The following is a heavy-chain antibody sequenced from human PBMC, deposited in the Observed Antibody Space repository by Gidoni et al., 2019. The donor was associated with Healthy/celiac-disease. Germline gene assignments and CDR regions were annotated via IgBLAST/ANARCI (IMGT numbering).Heavy chain of an antibody. D-gene: IGHD5-12*01. Sequence: EVQLLESGGGLVQPGGSLRLSCAASGFTFRTYWMHWVRQAPGKGLVWVSRINSDGSSTSYADSVKGRFTISRDNAKNTLYLQMNSLRAEDTAVYYCAATGGMVATYAFYGMDVWGQGTTVTVSS. CDR2: INSDGSST. CDR1: GFTFRTYW. V-gene: IGHV3-74*01. CDR3: AATGGMVATYAFYGMDV. J-gene: IGHJ6*02.